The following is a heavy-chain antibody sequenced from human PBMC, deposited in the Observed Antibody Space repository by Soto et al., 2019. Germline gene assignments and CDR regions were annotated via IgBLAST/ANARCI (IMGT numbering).Heavy chain of an antibody. CDR3: ARVLVLESEYYQYYMDV. CDR1: GYTFISYY. Sequence: GASVKVSCKASGYTFISYYISWVRQAPGQGLEWMGWISPYDGNTKYAQNLQGRVTMTTDTSTSTAYMEMRSLRSDDTAVYYCARVLVLESEYYQYYMDVWGKGTTVTVSS. J-gene: IGHJ6*03. CDR2: ISPYDGNT. D-gene: IGHD2-15*01. V-gene: IGHV1-18*01.